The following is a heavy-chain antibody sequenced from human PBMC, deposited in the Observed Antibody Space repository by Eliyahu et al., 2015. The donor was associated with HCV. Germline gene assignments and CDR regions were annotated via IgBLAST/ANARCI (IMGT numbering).Heavy chain of an antibody. CDR1: GYTFTSYG. Sequence: QVQXVQSGAEVKKPGASVKVSCKAXGYTFTSYGXSWVRQAPGQGLEWMGWISAYNXNTNYAQKLQGRVTMTTDTSTSTAYMELRSLRSDDTAVYYCARDTHDYGDYTRYFDLWGRGTLVTVSS. J-gene: IGHJ2*01. CDR2: ISAYNXNT. D-gene: IGHD4-17*01. CDR3: ARDTHDYGDYTRYFDL. V-gene: IGHV1-18*01.